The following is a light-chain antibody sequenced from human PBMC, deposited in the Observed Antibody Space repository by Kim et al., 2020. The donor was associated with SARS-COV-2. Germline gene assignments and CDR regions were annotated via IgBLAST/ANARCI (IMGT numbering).Light chain of an antibody. CDR2: DNT. V-gene: IGLV1-40*01. CDR3: QSFDNSRSDWDSPMTGWV. CDR1: SSKVGGSYA. J-gene: IGLJ3*02. Sequence: GSSSKVGGSYAVHWYQLLPGTAPRRRIYDNTKRPSGVSDRFAGSKSGSTATLVIAGLQVEDAADYYCQSFDNSRSDWDSPMTGWVFGGGTQLTVL.